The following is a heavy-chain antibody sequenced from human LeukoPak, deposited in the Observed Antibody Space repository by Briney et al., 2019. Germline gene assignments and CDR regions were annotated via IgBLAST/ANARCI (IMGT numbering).Heavy chain of an antibody. CDR3: AKNGDRGAYCSGGSCYPYYYYIDV. CDR1: GFIFDDYG. V-gene: IGHV3-20*04. Sequence: PGGSLRLSCAASGFIFDDYGMSWVRQAPGKGLEWVSGISWNSGSIGYADSVKGRFTISRDNAKNSLYLQMNSLRAEDTAVYYCAKNGDRGAYCSGGSCYPYYYYIDVWGKGTTVTISS. D-gene: IGHD2-15*01. J-gene: IGHJ6*03. CDR2: ISWNSGSI.